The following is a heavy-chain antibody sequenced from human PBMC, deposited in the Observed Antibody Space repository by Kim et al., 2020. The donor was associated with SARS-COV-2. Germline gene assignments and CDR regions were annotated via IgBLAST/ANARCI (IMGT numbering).Heavy chain of an antibody. CDR2: IYYSGST. Sequence: SETLYLTCTVSGGSVSSGNYYWNWMRQPPGKGLEWIGYIYYSGSTNYTPSLKSRVTMSVDTSKNYFSLKLSSVAAADTAVYYWTRDVRVRQQISPPAYYYYGMDVWGQGTTVTVSS. V-gene: IGHV4-61*03. D-gene: IGHD6-13*01. CDR3: TRDVRVRQQISPPAYYYYGMDV. CDR1: GGSVSSGNYY. J-gene: IGHJ6*02.